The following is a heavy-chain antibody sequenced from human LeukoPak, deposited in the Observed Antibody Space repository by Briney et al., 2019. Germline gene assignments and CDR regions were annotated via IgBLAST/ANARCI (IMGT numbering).Heavy chain of an antibody. Sequence: GRSLRLSYAASGFTFSSYGMHWVRQAPGKGLEWVAVIWYDGSNKYYADSVKGRFTISRDNSKNTLYLQMNSLRAEDTAVYYCAAGYCSGGSCGVVDYWGQGTLVTVSS. CDR2: IWYDGSNK. D-gene: IGHD2-15*01. CDR3: AAGYCSGGSCGVVDY. J-gene: IGHJ4*02. V-gene: IGHV3-33*01. CDR1: GFTFSSYG.